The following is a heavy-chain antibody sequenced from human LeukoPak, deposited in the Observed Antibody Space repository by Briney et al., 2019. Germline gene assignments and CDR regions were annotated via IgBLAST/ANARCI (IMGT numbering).Heavy chain of an antibody. CDR1: GFTFGDYA. CDR3: TRALYDFWSGPRFDP. Sequence: GGSLRLSCTASGFTFGDYAMSWVRQAPGKGLEWVGFIRSKAYGWTTEYAASVKGRFTISRDDSKSIAYLQMNSLKTEDTAVYYCTRALYDFWSGPRFDPWGQGTLVTVSS. V-gene: IGHV3-49*04. CDR2: IRSKAYGWTT. D-gene: IGHD3-3*01. J-gene: IGHJ5*02.